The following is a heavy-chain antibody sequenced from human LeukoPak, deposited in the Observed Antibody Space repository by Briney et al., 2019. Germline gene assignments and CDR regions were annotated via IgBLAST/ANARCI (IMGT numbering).Heavy chain of an antibody. CDR3: ARGIADIQH. J-gene: IGHJ1*01. CDR1: GGSISISY. V-gene: IGHV4-59*01. CDR2: IYYSGST. Sequence: SETLSFTCTVSGGSISISYWSWIRQPPGKELEWIGYIYYSGSTNYNPSLKSRVTISVDTSKNQFSLKLSSVTAADTAVYYCARGIADIQHWGQGARVTVSS. D-gene: IGHD6-13*01.